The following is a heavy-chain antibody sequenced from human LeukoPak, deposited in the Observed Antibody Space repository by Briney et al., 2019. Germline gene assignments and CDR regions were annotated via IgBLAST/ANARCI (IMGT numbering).Heavy chain of an antibody. Sequence: SETLSLTCTVSGGSISSGSYYWSWIRQPAGKELEWIGRIYTSGSTNYNPSLKSRVTISVDTSKNQFSLKLSSVTAADTAVYYCARNPIAAAGTSYYYYYYYMDVWGKGTTVTVSS. J-gene: IGHJ6*03. CDR2: IYTSGST. CDR1: GGSISSGSYY. CDR3: ARNPIAAAGTSYYYYYYYMDV. V-gene: IGHV4-61*02. D-gene: IGHD6-13*01.